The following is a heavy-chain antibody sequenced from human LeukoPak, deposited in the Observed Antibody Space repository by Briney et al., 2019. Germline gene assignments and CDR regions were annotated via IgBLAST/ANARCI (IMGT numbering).Heavy chain of an antibody. CDR3: AKGGGATEYYFDY. CDR2: ISSSGSMI. Sequence: PGGSLRLSCAASGFTVSSYSMNWVRQVPGKGLEWVSHISSSGSMIWYGESVKGRFTISRDSAKNSLHLQMNSLRAEDTAVYYCAKGGGATEYYFDYWGQGTLVTVSS. CDR1: GFTVSSYS. V-gene: IGHV3-48*01. J-gene: IGHJ4*02. D-gene: IGHD1-26*01.